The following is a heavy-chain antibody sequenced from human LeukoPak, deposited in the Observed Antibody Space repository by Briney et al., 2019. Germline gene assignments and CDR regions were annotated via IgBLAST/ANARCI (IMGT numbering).Heavy chain of an antibody. CDR2: ISYDGSNK. CDR3: AKKGFDY. CDR1: GFTFSSYG. Sequence: GGSLRLSCAASGFTFSSYGMHWVRQAPGKGLEWVAVISYDGSNKYYADSVKGRFTISRDNSKNTLYLQMNSLRAEDTAVYYCAKKGFDYWGQGTLVTVSS. V-gene: IGHV3-30*18. J-gene: IGHJ4*02.